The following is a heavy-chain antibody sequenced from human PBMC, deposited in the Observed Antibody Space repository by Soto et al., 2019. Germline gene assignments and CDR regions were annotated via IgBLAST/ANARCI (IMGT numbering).Heavy chain of an antibody. Sequence: GGSLRLSCGASGFSLRAFGMHWVRQAPGKGLEWVAVISSDGNKIYYGDSVRGRFTISRDTSRNALYLQMNSLRPEDTAVYYCAKVGDVYNSFFDYWGQGTPVTVSS. CDR2: ISSDGNKI. D-gene: IGHD1-26*01. CDR3: AKVGDVYNSFFDY. CDR1: GFSLRAFG. J-gene: IGHJ4*02. V-gene: IGHV3-30*18.